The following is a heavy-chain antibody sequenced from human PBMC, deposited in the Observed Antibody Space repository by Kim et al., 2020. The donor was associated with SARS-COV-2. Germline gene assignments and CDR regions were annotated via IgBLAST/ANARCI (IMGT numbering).Heavy chain of an antibody. Sequence: SETLSLTCTVSGGSISSGGYYWSWIRQHPGKGLEWIGYIYYSGSTYYNPSLKSRVTISVDTSKNQFSLKLSSVTAADTAVYYCAAGDGYNGVYDYWGQGTLVTVSS. D-gene: IGHD5-12*01. V-gene: IGHV4-31*03. CDR3: AAGDGYNGVYDY. CDR1: GGSISSGGYY. J-gene: IGHJ4*02. CDR2: IYYSGST.